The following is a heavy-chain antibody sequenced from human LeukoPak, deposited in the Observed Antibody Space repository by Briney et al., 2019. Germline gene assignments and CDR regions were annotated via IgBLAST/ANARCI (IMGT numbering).Heavy chain of an antibody. Sequence: GGSLRLSCAASGFTVSTDHMSWVRQAPGKGLEWVSVLYSSGTTSHADSVKGRFTISRDNSKNTVYLQMNSLRAEDTAVYYCARVWELSFDYWGRGTLVTVSS. V-gene: IGHV3-53*01. CDR1: GFTVSTDH. D-gene: IGHD1-26*01. CDR2: LYSSGTT. CDR3: ARVWELSFDY. J-gene: IGHJ4*02.